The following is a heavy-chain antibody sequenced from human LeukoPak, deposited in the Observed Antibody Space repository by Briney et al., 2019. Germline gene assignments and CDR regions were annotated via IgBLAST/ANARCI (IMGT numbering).Heavy chain of an antibody. Sequence: PGRSLRLSCAASGFTFNDYGLHWVRQAPGKGLEWVALISHDGTKKYYADSEKGRFTVSRDKPKNTLYLQMNSLRAEDTAVYYCAKGMEEYSSGPSPIDYWGQGTLVTVSS. CDR1: GFTFNDYG. V-gene: IGHV3-30*18. CDR2: ISHDGTKK. D-gene: IGHD6-19*01. J-gene: IGHJ4*02. CDR3: AKGMEEYSSGPSPIDY.